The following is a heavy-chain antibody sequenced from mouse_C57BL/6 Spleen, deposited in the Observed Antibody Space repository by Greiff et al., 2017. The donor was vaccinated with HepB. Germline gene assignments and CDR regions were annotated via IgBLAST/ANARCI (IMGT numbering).Heavy chain of an antibody. Sequence: EVKLMESGGGLVQPGGSMKLSCVASGFTFSNYWMNWVRQSPEKGLEWVAQIRLKSDNYATHYAESVKGRFTISRDDSKSSVYLQMNNLRAEDTGIYYCTEDWGSFAYWGQGTLVTVSA. J-gene: IGHJ3*01. V-gene: IGHV6-3*01. CDR2: IRLKSDNYAT. CDR3: TEDWGSFAY. D-gene: IGHD4-1*01. CDR1: GFTFSNYW.